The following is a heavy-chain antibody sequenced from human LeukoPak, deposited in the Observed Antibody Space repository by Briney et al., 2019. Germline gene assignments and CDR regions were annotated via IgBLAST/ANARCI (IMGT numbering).Heavy chain of an antibody. CDR1: GFTVSSNY. D-gene: IGHD6-19*01. J-gene: IGHJ4*02. V-gene: IGHV3-66*01. CDR3: ARMIAVAGIFFDY. CDR2: IYSGGST. Sequence: GGSLRLSCAASGFTVSSNYMSWVRQAPGKGLEGVSVIYSGGSTYYADSVKGRFIISRDNSKNTLYLQMNSLRAEDTAVYYCARMIAVAGIFFDYWGQGTLVTVSS.